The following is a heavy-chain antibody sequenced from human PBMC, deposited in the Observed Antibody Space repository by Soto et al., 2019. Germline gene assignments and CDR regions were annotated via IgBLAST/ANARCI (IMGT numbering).Heavy chain of an antibody. J-gene: IGHJ4*02. CDR3: ARTGGGMAARPLEY. Sequence: ASVKVSCKTSGYMFTTYGMSWVRQAPGQGLEWMAWISAYNGDKKYAQKFQGRVTITIDTSTSTVYMELRSLTSDDTATYYCARTGGGMAARPLEYWGQGTMVTVSS. V-gene: IGHV1-18*04. CDR1: GYMFTTYG. CDR2: ISAYNGDK. D-gene: IGHD6-6*01.